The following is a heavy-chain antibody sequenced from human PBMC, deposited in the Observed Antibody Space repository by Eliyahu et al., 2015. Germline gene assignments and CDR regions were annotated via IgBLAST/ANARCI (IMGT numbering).Heavy chain of an antibody. Sequence: EVKLVESGGDLIQPGGSRRLSXATSGFPFXXYAMGWVRQVPGGGLEWVAGLSGSGINTYYVDSVRGRFIISRDNSKSTLFLQMNTLRADDTAIYYCAKSPGFLMAAGGGTFDFWGQGTLLTVSS. D-gene: IGHD6-13*01. V-gene: IGHV3-23*04. J-gene: IGHJ4*02. CDR2: LSGSGINT. CDR1: GFPFXXYA. CDR3: AKSPGFLMAAGGGTFDF.